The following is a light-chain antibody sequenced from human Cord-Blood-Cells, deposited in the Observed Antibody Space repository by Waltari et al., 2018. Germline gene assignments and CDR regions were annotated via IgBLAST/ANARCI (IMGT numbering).Light chain of an antibody. J-gene: IGLJ2*01. V-gene: IGLV2-11*01. CDR2: DVS. Sequence: QSTLTQPRPVSGSPGQSVTISCTGTSSDVGGYNYVSWYQQHPGKAPKRMIHDVSKRPSGVPDRFSGSKAGNTASLTISGLQAEDEADYYCCSYAGSYTWVFGGGTKLTVL. CDR1: SSDVGGYNY. CDR3: CSYAGSYTWV.